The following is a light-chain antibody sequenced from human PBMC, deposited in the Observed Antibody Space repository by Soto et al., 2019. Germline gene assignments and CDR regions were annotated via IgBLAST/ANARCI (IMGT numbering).Light chain of an antibody. CDR3: SSYTSSSTLYV. CDR2: SNN. J-gene: IGLJ1*01. V-gene: IGLV1-44*01. CDR1: SSNIGSNY. Sequence: QSVLTQPPSASGTPGQRVTISCSGSSSNIGSNYVHWYQQLPGTAPTLLIYSNNQRPSGVPDRFSGSRSGTSASLAISGLQAEDEADYYCSSYTSSSTLYVFGAGTKLTVL.